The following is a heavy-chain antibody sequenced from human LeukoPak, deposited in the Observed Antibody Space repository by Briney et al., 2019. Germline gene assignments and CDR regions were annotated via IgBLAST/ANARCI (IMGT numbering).Heavy chain of an antibody. V-gene: IGHV4-61*08. CDR2: IYYSGST. CDR1: GGSISRSGYY. CDR3: ARVGDGYNSGYYYYYYMDV. J-gene: IGHJ6*03. Sequence: PSETLSLTCAVSGGSISRSGYYWSWIRQPPGKGLEWIGYIYYSGSTNYNPSLKSRVTISVDTSKNQFSLKLSSVTAADTAVYYCARVGDGYNSGYYYYYYMDVWGKGTTVTISS. D-gene: IGHD5-24*01.